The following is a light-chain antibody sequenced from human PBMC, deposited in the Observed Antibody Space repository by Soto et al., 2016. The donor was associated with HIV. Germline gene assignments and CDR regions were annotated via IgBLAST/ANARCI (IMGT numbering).Light chain of an antibody. J-gene: IGLJ2*01. Sequence: SSELTQDPAVSVALGQTVKITCQGDXLRKYFATWYQQKPGQAPILVIYGKNKRPSGIPDRFSGSSSGNTGSLTISGAQAEDEADYYCNSRDNDRVLFGGGTKLTVL. CDR3: NSRDNDRVL. CDR2: GKN. CDR1: XLRKYF. V-gene: IGLV3-19*01.